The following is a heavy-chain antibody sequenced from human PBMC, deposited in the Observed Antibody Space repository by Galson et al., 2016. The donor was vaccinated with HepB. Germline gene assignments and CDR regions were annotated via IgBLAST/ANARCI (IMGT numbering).Heavy chain of an antibody. CDR2: IKQDGSEK. J-gene: IGHJ4*02. CDR1: GFTFSSYW. V-gene: IGHV3-7*01. CDR3: ARTGGQRRGDYFDY. Sequence: SLRLSCAASGFTFSSYWMSWVRQAPGKGLEWVANIKQDGSEKYYVDSVKGRFTISRDNAKNSMYLRMNSLRAEDTAVYYCARTGGQRRGDYFDYWGQGTLVTVSS. D-gene: IGHD6-25*01.